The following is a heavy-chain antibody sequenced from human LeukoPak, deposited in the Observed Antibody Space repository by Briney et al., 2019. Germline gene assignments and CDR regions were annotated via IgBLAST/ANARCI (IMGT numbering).Heavy chain of an antibody. D-gene: IGHD5-18*01. CDR2: ISTYNGNT. V-gene: IGHV1-18*01. J-gene: IGHJ4*02. Sequence: GASVKVSCKASGYIFTNFGISWVRQAPGQGHEWMVWISTYNGNTKYAPTFQGRVTMTTDTCTSTAYMDLRSLRSDDAAVYYCARGRDTAMVARGADSWGQGDPVTVSP. CDR1: GYIFTNFG. CDR3: ARGRDTAMVARGADS.